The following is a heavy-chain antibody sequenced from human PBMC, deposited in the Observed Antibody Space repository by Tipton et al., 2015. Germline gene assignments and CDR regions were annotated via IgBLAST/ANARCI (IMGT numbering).Heavy chain of an antibody. CDR2: VFYTGST. CDR3: ARDRPGANYFDY. D-gene: IGHD7-27*01. Sequence: TLSLTCTVSGGSISSEYWSWIRQPPGKGLEWIGYVFYTGSTYYNPSLESRVTISVDTFENQFSLKLSSVTAEDTAVYYCARDRPGANYFDYWGQGTLVTVSS. CDR1: GGSISSEY. V-gene: IGHV4-59*01. J-gene: IGHJ4*02.